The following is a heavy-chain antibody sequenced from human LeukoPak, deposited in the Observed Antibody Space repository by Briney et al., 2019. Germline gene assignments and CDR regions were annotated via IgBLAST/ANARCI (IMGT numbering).Heavy chain of an antibody. Sequence: SETLSLTCTVSGGSISSSSYYWGWIRQPPGKGLEWIGSIYYSGSTYYNPSLKSRVTISVDTSKNQFSLKLSSVTAADTAVYYCARGGKVLLWFGESLQFDPWGQGTLVTVSS. D-gene: IGHD3-10*01. V-gene: IGHV4-39*01. CDR3: ARGGKVLLWFGESLQFDP. J-gene: IGHJ5*02. CDR2: IYYSGST. CDR1: GGSISSSSYY.